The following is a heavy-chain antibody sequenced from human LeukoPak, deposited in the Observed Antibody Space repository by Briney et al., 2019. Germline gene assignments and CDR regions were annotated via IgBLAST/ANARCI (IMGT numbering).Heavy chain of an antibody. CDR1: GFILNNYG. Sequence: PGGSLRLSCAASGFILNNYGMHWVRQAPGKGLEWVAFTWYDDSNKYYADSVKGRFTISRDNSKNTLYLQMNSLRAEDTAVYYCARTDTLVRGVIIEPLDYRGQGTLVTVSS. CDR3: ARTDTLVRGVIIEPLDY. J-gene: IGHJ4*02. V-gene: IGHV3-33*01. D-gene: IGHD3-10*01. CDR2: TWYDDSNK.